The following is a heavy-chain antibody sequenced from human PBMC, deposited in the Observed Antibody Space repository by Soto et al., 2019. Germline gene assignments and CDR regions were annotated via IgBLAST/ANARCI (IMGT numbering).Heavy chain of an antibody. V-gene: IGHV3-43*01. CDR3: AKDLKSLYYYDSSGGIDY. CDR1: GFSFDDYT. J-gene: IGHJ4*02. CDR2: ISWDGGST. Sequence: PGGSLRISCAASGFSFDDYTMHLGRQAPGKGLEWVSLISWDGGSTYYADSVKGRFTISRDNSKNSLYLQMNSLRTEDTALYYCAKDLKSLYYYDSSGGIDYWGQGT. D-gene: IGHD3-22*01.